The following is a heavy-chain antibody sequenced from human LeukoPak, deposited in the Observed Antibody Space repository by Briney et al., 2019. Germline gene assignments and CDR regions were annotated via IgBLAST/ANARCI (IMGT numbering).Heavy chain of an antibody. V-gene: IGHV1-69*06. Sequence: GASVKVSCKASGGTFSSYAISWVRQAPGQGLEWMGGIMPIFGTANYAQKFQGRVTITADKSTSTAYMELSSLRSEDTAVYYCARESSGYCSGGSCDWFDPWGQGTLVTVSS. D-gene: IGHD2-15*01. CDR2: IMPIFGTA. CDR1: GGTFSSYA. J-gene: IGHJ5*02. CDR3: ARESSGYCSGGSCDWFDP.